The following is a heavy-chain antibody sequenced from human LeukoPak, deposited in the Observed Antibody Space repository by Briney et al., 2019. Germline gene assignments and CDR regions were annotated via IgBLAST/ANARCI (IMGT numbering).Heavy chain of an antibody. CDR1: GGSISSGGYY. J-gene: IGHJ5*02. CDR2: IYYSGST. CDR3: ASSHIAAAANWFDP. D-gene: IGHD6-13*01. Sequence: PSETLSLTCTVSGGSISSGGYYWSWIRQHPGKGLEWIGYIYYSGSTYYNPSLKSRVTISVDTSKNPFSLKLSSLTAADTAVYYCASSHIAAAANWFDPWGQGTLVTVSS. V-gene: IGHV4-31*03.